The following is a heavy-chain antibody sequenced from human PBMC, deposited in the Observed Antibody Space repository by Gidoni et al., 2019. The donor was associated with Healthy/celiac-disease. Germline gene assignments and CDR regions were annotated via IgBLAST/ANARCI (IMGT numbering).Heavy chain of an antibody. Sequence: QVQLQESCPGLVKPSQTLSLTCTVSGGSISRGDSYRSWIRQPPRKGLEWIGLIYYSGSTYYNPSLKSRVTIAVDTSKNQFSLKLSSVTAADTAVYYCARDPEEYGGNSGLHAFDIWGQGTMVTVSS. V-gene: IGHV4-30-4*01. J-gene: IGHJ3*02. D-gene: IGHD2-21*02. CDR3: ARDPEEYGGNSGLHAFDI. CDR2: IYYSGST. CDR1: GGSISRGDSY.